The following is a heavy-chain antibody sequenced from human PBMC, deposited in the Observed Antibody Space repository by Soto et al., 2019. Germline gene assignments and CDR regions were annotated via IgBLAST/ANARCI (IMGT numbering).Heavy chain of an antibody. CDR1: CYSISSGYY. D-gene: IGHD2-21*01. CDR2: IYDSGNI. CDR3: ARGGEDLYYVMEV. V-gene: IGHV4-38-2*01. J-gene: IGHJ6*01. Sequence: LETLSLTCAVSCYSISSGYYWGWIRHPPWKGLEWIGTIYDSGNIYYNPSLKSRVSISVDTSKNQFSLKVTSVTAADTAVYYGARGGEDLYYVMEVWGQGTTVTVSS.